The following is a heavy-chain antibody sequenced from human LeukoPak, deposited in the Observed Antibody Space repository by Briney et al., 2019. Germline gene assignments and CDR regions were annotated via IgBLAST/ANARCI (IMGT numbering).Heavy chain of an antibody. CDR3: ARHGYYYGSGSYWVVGY. V-gene: IGHV4-39*01. CDR1: GGSISSRSYY. Sequence: SETLSLTCTVSGGSISSRSYYWGWIRQPPGKGLDWIGSIYYSGSTYYNPSLQSRVTISVDTSKNQFSLKLNSVTAADTAVYYCARHGYYYGSGSYWVVGYWGQGTLVTVSS. CDR2: IYYSGST. J-gene: IGHJ4*02. D-gene: IGHD3-10*01.